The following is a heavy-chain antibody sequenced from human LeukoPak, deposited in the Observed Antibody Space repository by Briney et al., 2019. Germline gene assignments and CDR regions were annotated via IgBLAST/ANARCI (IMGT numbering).Heavy chain of an antibody. CDR2: ISGSGGST. V-gene: IGHV3-23*01. D-gene: IGHD3-10*01. J-gene: IGHJ6*03. Sequence: GGSLRLSCAASGFTFSSYAMSWVRQAPGKGLEWVSAISGSGGSTYYADSVKGRFTISRDNSKNTLYLQMNSLRAEDTAVYYCENMVRGVWVTDYYYMDVWGKGATVTVSS. CDR1: GFTFSSYA. CDR3: ENMVRGVWVTDYYYMDV.